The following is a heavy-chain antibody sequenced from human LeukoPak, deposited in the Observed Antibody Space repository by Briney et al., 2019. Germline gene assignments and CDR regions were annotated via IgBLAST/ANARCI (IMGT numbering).Heavy chain of an antibody. CDR1: GYIFTDYY. V-gene: IGHV1-2*06. D-gene: IGHD4-17*01. CDR2: INPNSGGT. Sequence: ASVKVSCKASGYIFTDYYMHWVRQAPGQELGWMGRINPNSGGTNYAQKFQGRVTMTRDTSISTAYMELSRLRSDDTAVYYCARGDGDYSWFDPWGQGTLVTVSS. J-gene: IGHJ5*02. CDR3: ARGDGDYSWFDP.